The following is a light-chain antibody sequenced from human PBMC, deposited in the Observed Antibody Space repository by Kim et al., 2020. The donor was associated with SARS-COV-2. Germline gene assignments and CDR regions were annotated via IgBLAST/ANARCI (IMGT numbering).Light chain of an antibody. V-gene: IGLV2-14*03. J-gene: IGLJ1*01. CDR3: SSYTRSTTNYV. CDR2: DVS. Sequence: QSITNSCTGTSSDVGGYNYVSWYQQHPGKAPKLMIYDVSNRPSGVSNRFSGSKSGNTASLTISGLQAEDEADYYCSSYTRSTTNYVFGTGTKVTVL. CDR1: SSDVGGYNY.